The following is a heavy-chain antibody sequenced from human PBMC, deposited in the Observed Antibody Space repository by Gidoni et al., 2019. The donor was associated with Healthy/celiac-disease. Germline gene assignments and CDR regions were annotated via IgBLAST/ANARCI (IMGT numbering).Heavy chain of an antibody. V-gene: IGHV4-39*07. CDR2: IYYSGST. D-gene: IGHD1-1*01. Sequence: QLQLQESGPGLVKPSETLSLTCTVSGGSISSSSYYWGWIRQPPGKVLEWIVSIYYSGSTSYNPSLKSRVTISVETSKNQFALKLSPGTAAEPAVYYCARGTGLGDVNNWNDEGDWFDPWGQGTLVTVSS. J-gene: IGHJ5*02. CDR1: GGSISSSSYY. CDR3: ARGTGLGDVNNWNDEGDWFDP.